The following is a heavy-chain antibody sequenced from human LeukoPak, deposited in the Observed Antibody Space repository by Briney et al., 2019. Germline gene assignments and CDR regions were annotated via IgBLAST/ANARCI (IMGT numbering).Heavy chain of an antibody. J-gene: IGHJ4*02. Sequence: GESLKISCKGSGYSFTSYWIGWVRQMPGKGLEWMGIIYPGDSDTRYGPSFQGQVTISADKSISTAYLQWSSLKASDTAMYYCARGPGYCSSTSCYFDYWGQGTLVTVSS. CDR3: ARGPGYCSSTSCYFDY. V-gene: IGHV5-51*01. D-gene: IGHD2-2*01. CDR1: GYSFTSYW. CDR2: IYPGDSDT.